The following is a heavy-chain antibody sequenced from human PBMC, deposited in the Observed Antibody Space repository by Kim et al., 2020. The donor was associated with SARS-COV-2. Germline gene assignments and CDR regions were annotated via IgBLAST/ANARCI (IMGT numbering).Heavy chain of an antibody. V-gene: IGHV4-31*02. J-gene: IGHJ4*02. D-gene: IGHD2-2*01. CDR3: ARVMYCSSTSCYQGGYDY. Sequence: KMRVTISVDTSKNQFSLKLSSVTAADTAVYYCARVMYCSSTSCYQGGYDYWGQGTLVTVSS.